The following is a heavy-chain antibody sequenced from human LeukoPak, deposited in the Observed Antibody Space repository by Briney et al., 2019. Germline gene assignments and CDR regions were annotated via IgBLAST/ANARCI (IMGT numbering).Heavy chain of an antibody. CDR2: ISAYNGNT. J-gene: IGHJ4*02. CDR3: ARDSGEIWEMSGYYYPFDY. D-gene: IGHD3-3*01. V-gene: IGHV1-18*01. Sequence: GASVKVSCKASGYTFTSYGISWVRQAPGQGLEWMGWISAYNGNTNYAQKLQGRVTMTTDTSTSTAYMELRSLRSDDTAVYYCARDSGEIWEMSGYYYPFDYWGQGTLVTVSS. CDR1: GYTFTSYG.